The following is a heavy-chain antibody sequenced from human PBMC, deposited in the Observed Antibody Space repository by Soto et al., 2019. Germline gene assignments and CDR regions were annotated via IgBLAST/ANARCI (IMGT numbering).Heavy chain of an antibody. V-gene: IGHV4-31*03. CDR3: ARTSIFGVVLNAFDI. CDR2: ISYSGST. CDR1: GGSFSVGGYY. D-gene: IGHD3-3*01. Sequence: TLSLTCTVSGGSFSVGGYYWSWIRQHPGKGLEWMGYISYSGSTKYKPSLQSRITISVDTSKNQFSLRLTSVTAADTAIYFCARTSIFGVVLNAFDIWGPGTLVTVSS. J-gene: IGHJ3*02.